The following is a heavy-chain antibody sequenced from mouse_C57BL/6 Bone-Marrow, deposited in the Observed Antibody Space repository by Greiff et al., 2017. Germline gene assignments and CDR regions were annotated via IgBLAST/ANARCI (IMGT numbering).Heavy chain of an antibody. CDR1: GYTFTSYW. V-gene: IGHV1-50*01. CDR2: IDPSDSYT. CDR3: ARRIRGFAY. J-gene: IGHJ3*01. D-gene: IGHD2-12*01. Sequence: QVQLQQPGAELVKPGASVKLSCKASGYTFTSYWMQWVKQRPGQGLEWIGEIDPSDSYTNYNQKFKGKATLTVDTSSSTAYMQLSSLTSEDSAVYYGARRIRGFAYWGQGTLVTVSA.